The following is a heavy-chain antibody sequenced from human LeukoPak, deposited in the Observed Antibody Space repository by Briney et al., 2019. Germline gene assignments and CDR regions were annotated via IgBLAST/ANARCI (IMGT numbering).Heavy chain of an antibody. Sequence: GGSLRLSCAASGFTFRSYAMSWIRQAPGKGLEWVSGISGSATSTYYADSVKGRFTISRDNSKNTLYLQMNSLRAEDTAVYYCARSLSGYDSPFDYWGQGTLVTVSS. CDR2: ISGSATST. CDR3: ARSLSGYDSPFDY. CDR1: GFTFRSYA. J-gene: IGHJ4*02. V-gene: IGHV3-23*01. D-gene: IGHD5-12*01.